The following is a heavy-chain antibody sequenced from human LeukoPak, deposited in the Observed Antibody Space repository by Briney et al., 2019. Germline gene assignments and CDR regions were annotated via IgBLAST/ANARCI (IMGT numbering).Heavy chain of an antibody. J-gene: IGHJ4*02. D-gene: IGHD2-21*02. CDR1: GYTFTAYY. Sequence: ASVKVSCKASGYTFTAYYIHWVRQAPGQGLEWMGRINPKNGDTNYAQKFQGRVTMTRDTSTSTVYMELSSLRSEDTAVYYCARDHYHKIHSVMVTAPDYRGQGTLVIVSS. CDR2: INPKNGDT. CDR3: ARDHYHKIHSVMVTAPDY. V-gene: IGHV1-2*06.